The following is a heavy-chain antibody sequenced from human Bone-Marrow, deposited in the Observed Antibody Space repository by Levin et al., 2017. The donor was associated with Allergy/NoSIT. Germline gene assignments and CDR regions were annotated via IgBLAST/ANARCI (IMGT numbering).Heavy chain of an antibody. CDR3: ARIYFSGWYFDL. CDR2: IDWDDDK. Sequence: QTLSLTCTFSGFSLTNTGMRLSWVRQSPGKALEWLARIDWDDDKFYSKSLEPRLTISKDTSKNQVVLTMTNLDPVDTATYYCARIYFSGWYFDLWGRGILVTVSA. V-gene: IGHV2-70*04. J-gene: IGHJ2*01. D-gene: IGHD2/OR15-2a*01. CDR1: GFSLTNTGMR.